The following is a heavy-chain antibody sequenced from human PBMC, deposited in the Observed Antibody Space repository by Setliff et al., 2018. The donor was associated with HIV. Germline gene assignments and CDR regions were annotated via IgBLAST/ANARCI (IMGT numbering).Heavy chain of an antibody. Sequence: PSETLSLTCAVSGFSINSGYYWGWIRQPPGKGLEWVGSIYQTGTTYYNPSLKSRVTISVDTSQNQFSLKLSSVTAADTAVYYCARGLATGLYYYYYYMDVWGKGTTVTAP. V-gene: IGHV4-38-2*01. J-gene: IGHJ6*03. CDR1: GFSINSGYY. CDR2: IYQTGTT. CDR3: ARGLATGLYYYYYYMDV. D-gene: IGHD1-1*01.